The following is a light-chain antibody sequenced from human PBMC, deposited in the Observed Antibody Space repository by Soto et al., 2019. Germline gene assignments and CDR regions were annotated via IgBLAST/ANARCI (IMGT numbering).Light chain of an antibody. Sequence: EIVLTQSPGTLSLSPGERATLSCRASQSVSSTSLAWYQQKPGQAPRLLIYGTSTRATGSPDRFSGSGSGTDFTLTISTVEPKDFALYYCQQYGTSVGTFGQGTKV. J-gene: IGKJ1*01. CDR2: GTS. CDR1: QSVSSTS. CDR3: QQYGTSVGT. V-gene: IGKV3-20*01.